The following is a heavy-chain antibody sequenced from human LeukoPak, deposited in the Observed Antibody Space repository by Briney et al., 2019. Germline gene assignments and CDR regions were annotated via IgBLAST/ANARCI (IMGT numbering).Heavy chain of an antibody. CDR2: ISYDGSNK. CDR1: GFTFSNYG. V-gene: IGHV3-30*18. Sequence: PGRSLRLSCAASGFTFSNYGMHWVRQAPGKGLEWVALISYDGSNKYYADSVRGRFTISRDNSKNTLYLQMNSLRAEDTAIYYCAKWVAVAADTRDYFDYWGQGTLVTVSS. J-gene: IGHJ4*02. CDR3: AKWVAVAADTRDYFDY. D-gene: IGHD6-19*01.